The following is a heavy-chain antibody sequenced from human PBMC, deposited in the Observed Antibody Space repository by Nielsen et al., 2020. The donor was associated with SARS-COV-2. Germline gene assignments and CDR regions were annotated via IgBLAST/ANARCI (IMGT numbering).Heavy chain of an antibody. CDR2: ISYDGSNK. V-gene: IGHV3-30*03. J-gene: IGHJ6*02. D-gene: IGHD5-12*01. CDR3: ARDDLDIVATMTYYYYGMDV. CDR1: GFDFSDFG. Sequence: GESLKISCAVSGFDFSDFGIHWVRQAPGKGLEWVAVISYDGSNKYYADSVKGRFTISRDNSKNTLYLQMNSLRAEDTAVYYCARDDLDIVATMTYYYYGMDVWGQGTTVTVSS.